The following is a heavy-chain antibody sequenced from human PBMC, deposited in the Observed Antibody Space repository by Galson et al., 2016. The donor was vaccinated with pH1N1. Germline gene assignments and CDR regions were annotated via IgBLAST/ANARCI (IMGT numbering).Heavy chain of an antibody. Sequence: SCKASGYTFTSYGISWVRQAPGQGLEFMGWVSTSNGNTHFAQKFQGRVTLTTGTSTSTAYMELRSLRSDDTAVYYCARLGASVGGTTYWGQGTLVTVSS. CDR2: VSTSNGNT. D-gene: IGHD6-19*01. CDR3: ARLGASVGGTTY. CDR1: GYTFTSYG. V-gene: IGHV1-18*01. J-gene: IGHJ4*02.